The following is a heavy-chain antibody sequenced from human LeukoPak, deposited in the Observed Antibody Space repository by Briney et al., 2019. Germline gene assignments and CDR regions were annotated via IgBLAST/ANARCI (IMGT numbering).Heavy chain of an antibody. V-gene: IGHV4-39*01. D-gene: IGHD2-15*01. CDR1: GGSIGSSNYY. CDR2: IYYSGKT. J-gene: IGHJ4*02. Sequence: SETLPLTCTVSGGSIGSSNYYWGWIRRPPGKGLEWIGSIYYSGKTYYNPSLKSRVTISVDTSKNQFSLKLSSMTAADTAVYYCARRVNCSGGSCQFDYWGQGTLVTVSS. CDR3: ARRVNCSGGSCQFDY.